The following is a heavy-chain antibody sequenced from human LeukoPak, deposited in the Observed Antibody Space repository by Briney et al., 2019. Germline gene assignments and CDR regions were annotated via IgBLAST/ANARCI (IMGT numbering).Heavy chain of an antibody. CDR3: ATGDYLDY. CDR1: GGSISSGSYY. Sequence: SQTLSLTCTVSGGSISSGSYYWSWIRQPAGKGLEWIGNIYTSGITNYNPSLQSRVTLSVDTSKNQFSLKLSSVTAADTAVYYCATGDYLDYWGRGTLVTVSS. V-gene: IGHV4-61*09. CDR2: IYTSGIT. J-gene: IGHJ4*02. D-gene: IGHD7-27*01.